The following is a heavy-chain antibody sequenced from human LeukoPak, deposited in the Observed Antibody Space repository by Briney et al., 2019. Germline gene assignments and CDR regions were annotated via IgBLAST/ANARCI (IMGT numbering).Heavy chain of an antibody. Sequence: GGSLRLSCAASGFTFSNYGMHWVRQAPGKGLEWVALISYDGSNEYYADSVKGRFTISRDNSKNTLYLQMNSLRAEDTAVYYCAKVGDTVTFGYWGQGTLVTVSS. D-gene: IGHD4-17*01. CDR2: ISYDGSNE. CDR3: AKVGDTVTFGY. CDR1: GFTFSNYG. J-gene: IGHJ4*02. V-gene: IGHV3-30*18.